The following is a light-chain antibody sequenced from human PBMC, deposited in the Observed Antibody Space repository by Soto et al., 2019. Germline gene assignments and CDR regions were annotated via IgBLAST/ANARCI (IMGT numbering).Light chain of an antibody. J-gene: IGKJ4*01. CDR1: QNIKNW. Sequence: DIQMTQSPSSVSASVGDRVTSTCRASQNIKNWLAWYQQKPGKAPKPLILTTSTLHSGVPSRFSGSGSGTEFTLTISSLQPEDFATYYCQQANSFPLTFGGGTKVESK. CDR3: QQANSFPLT. V-gene: IGKV1D-12*01. CDR2: TTS.